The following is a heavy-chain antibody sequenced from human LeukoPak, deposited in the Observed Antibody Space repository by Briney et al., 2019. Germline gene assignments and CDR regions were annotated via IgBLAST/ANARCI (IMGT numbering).Heavy chain of an antibody. CDR2: ISSSGSTI. CDR1: GFTFSDYY. CDR3: AREISGERTYYFDY. Sequence: GGSLRLSCAASGFTFSDYYMSWIRQAPGGGLEWVSYISSSGSTIYYADSVKGRFTISRDNAKNSLYLQMNSLRAEDTAVYYCAREISGERTYYFDYWGQGTLVTVSS. J-gene: IGHJ4*02. V-gene: IGHV3-11*01. D-gene: IGHD1-26*01.